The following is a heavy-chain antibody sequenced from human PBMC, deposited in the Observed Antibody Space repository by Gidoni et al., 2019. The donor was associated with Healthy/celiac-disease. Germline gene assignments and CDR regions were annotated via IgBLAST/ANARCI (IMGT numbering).Heavy chain of an antibody. CDR2: IYWNDDK. V-gene: IGHV2-5*01. J-gene: IGHJ4*02. CDR3: AQRGKARYGDYLYYFDY. D-gene: IGHD4-17*01. Sequence: GWIRQPPGQALEWLALIYWNDDKRYSPSLKSRLTITQDTSKNQVVLTMTNMDPVDTATYYCAQRGKARYGDYLYYFDYWGQGTLVTVSS.